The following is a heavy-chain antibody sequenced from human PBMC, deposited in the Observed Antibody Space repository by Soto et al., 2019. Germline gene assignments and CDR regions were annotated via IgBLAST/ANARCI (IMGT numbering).Heavy chain of an antibody. V-gene: IGHV6-1*01. CDR1: GDSVSSNSAA. CDR2: TYYRSKWYN. CDR3: ARAAPYGDPPLDYFDY. D-gene: IGHD4-17*01. J-gene: IGHJ4*02. Sequence: SQTLSLTCAISGDSVSSNSAAWNWIRQSPSRGLEWLGRTYYRSKWYNDYAVSVKSRITINPDTSKNQFSLQLNSVTPEDTAVYYCARAAPYGDPPLDYFDYWGQGTLVTVSS.